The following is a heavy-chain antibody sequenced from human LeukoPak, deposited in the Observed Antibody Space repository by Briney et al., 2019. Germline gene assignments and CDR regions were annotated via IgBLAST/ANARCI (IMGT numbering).Heavy chain of an antibody. D-gene: IGHD6-13*01. V-gene: IGHV4-34*01. CDR3: ARLPQQLVRPKQKYYYYMDV. J-gene: IGHJ6*03. CDR2: INHSGST. Sequence: PSETLSLTGAVYGGSFSGYYWSWIRQPPGKGLEWMGEINHSGSTNYTPPLKSRVTISVDTSKNQFSLKLSSVTAADTAVYYCARLPQQLVRPKQKYYYYMDVWGKGTTVTVSS. CDR1: GGSFSGYY.